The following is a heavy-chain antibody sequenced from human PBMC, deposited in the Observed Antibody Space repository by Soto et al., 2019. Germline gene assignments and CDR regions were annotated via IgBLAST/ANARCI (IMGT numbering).Heavy chain of an antibody. J-gene: IGHJ6*02. CDR2: IYYSGNT. V-gene: IGHV4-39*01. CDR3: ARAVVAATPAPNYYGMDV. D-gene: IGHD2-15*01. CDR1: GGSISSSSYY. Sequence: PSETLSLTCTVSGGSISSSSYYWGWIRQPPGKGLEWIGSIYYSGNTYYNPSLKSRVTISVDTAKNQFSLKLSSVTAADTAVYYCARAVVAATPAPNYYGMDVWGQGTTVTVSS.